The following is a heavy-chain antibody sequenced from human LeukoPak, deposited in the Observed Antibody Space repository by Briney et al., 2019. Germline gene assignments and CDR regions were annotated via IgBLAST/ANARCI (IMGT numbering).Heavy chain of an antibody. CDR1: GFTFDNYA. D-gene: IGHD2-15*01. J-gene: IGHJ6*03. V-gene: IGHV3-30*04. Sequence: PGGSLRLSCAASGFTFDNYAMHWVRQAPGKGLEWVAVISYDGSNKYHADSVKGRFTTSRDNSKNTLSLQMSSLRVEDSAVYFCAKDTSAWWYHRAYMNVWGTGTTVTVSS. CDR3: AKDTSAWWYHRAYMNV. CDR2: ISYDGSNK.